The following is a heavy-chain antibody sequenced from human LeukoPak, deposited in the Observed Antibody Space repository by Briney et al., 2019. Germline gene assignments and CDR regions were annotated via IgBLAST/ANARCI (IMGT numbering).Heavy chain of an antibody. J-gene: IGHJ4*02. D-gene: IGHD5-18*01. CDR1: GGSFSGYY. CDR3: ARRIPPPYYFDY. V-gene: IGHV4-34*01. Sequence: SETLSLTCAVYGGSFSGYYWSWIRQPPGKGPEWIGEINHSGSTNYNPSLKSRVTISVDTSKNQFSLKLSSVTAADTAVYYCARRIPPPYYFDYWGQGTLVAVSS. CDR2: INHSGST.